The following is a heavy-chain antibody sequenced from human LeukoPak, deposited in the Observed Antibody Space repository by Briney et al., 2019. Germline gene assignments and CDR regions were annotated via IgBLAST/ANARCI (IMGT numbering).Heavy chain of an antibody. D-gene: IGHD6-19*01. V-gene: IGHV3-23*01. CDR3: AKDLSSSGWLQGWFDP. J-gene: IGHJ5*02. CDR2: ISGSGGST. CDR1: GFTFSRYA. Sequence: PGASLRLSCAASGFTFSRYAKSWVRQAPGKGLEWVSAISGSGGSTYYADSVKGRFTISRDNSKNTLYLQMNSLRAEDTAVYYCAKDLSSSGWLQGWFDPWGQGTLVTVSS.